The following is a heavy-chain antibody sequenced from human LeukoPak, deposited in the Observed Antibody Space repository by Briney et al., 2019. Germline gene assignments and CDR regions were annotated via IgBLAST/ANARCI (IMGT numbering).Heavy chain of an antibody. D-gene: IGHD3-3*01. CDR1: GFTFSSYE. J-gene: IGHJ4*02. CDR2: ISNSGSTK. CDR3: ARLKYYGFWSGYSTFDY. Sequence: GGSLRLSCAASGFTFSSYEMNWVRQAPGKGLEWVSYISNSGSTKYYADSVKGRFTISRDNAKNSLYLQMNSLRAEDTAVFYCARLKYYGFWSGYSTFDYWSQGTLVTVSS. V-gene: IGHV3-48*03.